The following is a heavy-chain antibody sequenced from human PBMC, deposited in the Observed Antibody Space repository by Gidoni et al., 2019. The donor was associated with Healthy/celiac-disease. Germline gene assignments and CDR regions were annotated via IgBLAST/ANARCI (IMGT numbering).Heavy chain of an antibody. D-gene: IGHD2-15*01. V-gene: IGHV3-7*03. J-gene: IGHJ5*02. CDR2: IKQDGSEK. CDR1: GCTFRSYW. CDR3: ARCGIWPTSNWFDP. Sequence: EVQLVESGGGLVQPGGSLRLSCAASGCTFRSYWMSWVRQAPGKGLEWVANIKQDGSEKYYVDSVKGRFTISRDNAKNSLYLQMNSLRAEDTAVYYCARCGIWPTSNWFDPWGQGTLVTVSS.